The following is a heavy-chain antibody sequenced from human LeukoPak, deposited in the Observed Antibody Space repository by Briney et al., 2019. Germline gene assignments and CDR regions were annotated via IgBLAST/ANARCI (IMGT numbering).Heavy chain of an antibody. J-gene: IGHJ4*02. V-gene: IGHV3-23*01. CDR2: ISPGGGTT. D-gene: IGHD4-11*01. CDR3: TKARSGSSNWALQIFEY. CDR1: GFTFSNEA. Sequence: GGSLRLSCAVSGFTFSNEAMGWVRQLRGGGLEWVSTISPGGGTTYYAESMKGRFTISRDNSKTTLYLEMNRLRVEDTAVYYCTKARSGSSNWALQIFEYWGQGVLVTVSS.